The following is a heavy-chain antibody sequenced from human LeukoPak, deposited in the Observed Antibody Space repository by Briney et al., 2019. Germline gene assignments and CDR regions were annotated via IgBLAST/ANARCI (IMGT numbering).Heavy chain of an antibody. V-gene: IGHV4-34*01. Sequence: PSETLSLTCAVYGGSFSGYYWSWIRQPPGKGLEWIGEINHSGSTNYNPSLKSRVTISVDTSKNQFSLKLSSVTAADTAVYYCARLTPLRPFDYWGQGTLVTVSS. J-gene: IGHJ4*02. D-gene: IGHD2-21*02. CDR2: INHSGST. CDR1: GGSFSGYY. CDR3: ARLTPLRPFDY.